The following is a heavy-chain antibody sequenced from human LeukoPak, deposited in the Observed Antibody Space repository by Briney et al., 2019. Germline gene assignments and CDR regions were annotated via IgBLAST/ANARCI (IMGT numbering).Heavy chain of an antibody. D-gene: IGHD3-22*01. V-gene: IGHV3-9*01. Sequence: PGGSLRLSCAASGFTFSDYYMSWIRQAPGKGLEWVSGISWNSGSIGYADSVKGRFTISRDNAKNSLYLQMNSLRAEDTALYYCAKDISHDSSGYPDYWGQGTLVTVSS. CDR3: AKDISHDSSGYPDY. CDR2: ISWNSGSI. CDR1: GFTFSDYY. J-gene: IGHJ4*02.